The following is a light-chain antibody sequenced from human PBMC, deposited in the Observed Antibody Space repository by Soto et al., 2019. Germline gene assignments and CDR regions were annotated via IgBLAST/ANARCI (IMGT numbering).Light chain of an antibody. CDR1: QSVSSSY. Sequence: ETVLAQSPGTLSLSPGEGATLSCRASQSVSSSYLAWYQQKPGQTPRLLIYGASSRATGIPDRFSGSGSGTDFTLTISRLEPEDFAVYYCQQYGNSPRTFGQGTKVDIK. V-gene: IGKV3-20*01. CDR3: QQYGNSPRT. CDR2: GAS. J-gene: IGKJ1*01.